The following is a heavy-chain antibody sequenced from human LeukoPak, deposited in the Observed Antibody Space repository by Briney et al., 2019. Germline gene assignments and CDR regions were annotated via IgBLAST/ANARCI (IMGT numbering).Heavy chain of an antibody. CDR3: ARVRGKRTVPDY. D-gene: IGHD4-23*01. CDR2: INPSGGST. Sequence: GASVKVSCKASGYTFTSYYMHWVRQAPGQGLEWMGIINPSGGSTSYAQKIQGRVTMTRDTSTSTVYMELSSLRSEDTAVYYCARVRGKRTVPDYWGQGTLVTVSS. J-gene: IGHJ4*02. CDR1: GYTFTSYY. V-gene: IGHV1-46*01.